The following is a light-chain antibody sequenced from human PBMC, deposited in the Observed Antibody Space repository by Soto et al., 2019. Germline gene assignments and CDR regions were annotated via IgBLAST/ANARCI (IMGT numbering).Light chain of an antibody. Sequence: QSVLTQPPSASGTPGQRVTISCSGSSSNIGSNAVQWYQQVPGTAPRLLIYSNNERPSGVPDRFSGSKSGASASLAISRLQSDDESDYYCATWDDSLSGVVFGGGTQLTVL. J-gene: IGLJ3*02. CDR2: SNN. CDR1: SSNIGSNA. CDR3: ATWDDSLSGVV. V-gene: IGLV1-44*01.